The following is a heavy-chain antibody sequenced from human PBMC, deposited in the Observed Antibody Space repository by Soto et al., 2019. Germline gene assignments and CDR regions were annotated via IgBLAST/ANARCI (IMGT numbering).Heavy chain of an antibody. CDR1: DGSISSGY. D-gene: IGHD5-12*01. CDR2: ISNTGTT. J-gene: IGHJ2*01. V-gene: IGHV4-59*01. CDR3: ARGTRSNSGYEPDWYVDL. Sequence: QVQLQESGPGLLKPSETLSLTCTVSDGSISSGYWSWLRQPPVEGLESIGHISNTGTTNYSPSLKSRVFMPVDTAKTQISLKVSSVNAADTAVYYCARGTRSNSGYEPDWYVDLWGRGTLVTVSS.